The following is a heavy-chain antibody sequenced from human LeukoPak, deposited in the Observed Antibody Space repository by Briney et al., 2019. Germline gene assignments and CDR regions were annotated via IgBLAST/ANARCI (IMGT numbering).Heavy chain of an antibody. CDR2: IYYTGAT. J-gene: IGHJ4*02. Sequence: SETLSLTCTVSGGSISTYYWSWIRLPPEKGLEWIGYIYYTGATYYNPSLKSRVTISLDTSKNHFSLKLSSVTAADAAVYYCARAGYSYGTGYYFDYWGQGALVTVSS. V-gene: IGHV4-59*01. CDR3: ARAGYSYGTGYYFDY. CDR1: GGSISTYY. D-gene: IGHD5-18*01.